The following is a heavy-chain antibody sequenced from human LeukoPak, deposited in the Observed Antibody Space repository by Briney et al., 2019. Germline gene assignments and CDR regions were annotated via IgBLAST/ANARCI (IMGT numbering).Heavy chain of an antibody. CDR1: GYSFTSYW. J-gene: IGHJ4*02. Sequence: PGESLRISCKGSGYSFTSYWISWVRQMPGKGLEWMGRIDPSDSYSNYSPSFQGHVTISADKSTSTAYLQWSSLKASDTAMYYCARRQGCSSTSCPPDSWGQGTLVTVSS. D-gene: IGHD2-2*01. CDR2: IDPSDSYS. CDR3: ARRQGCSSTSCPPDS. V-gene: IGHV5-10-1*01.